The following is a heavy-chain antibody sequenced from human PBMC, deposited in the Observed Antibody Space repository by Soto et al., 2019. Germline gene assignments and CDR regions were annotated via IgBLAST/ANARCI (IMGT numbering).Heavy chain of an antibody. Sequence: LRLSCAASGFTVKNYQMNWVRQAPGKGLEWVSVIYSGGVTYYPDSVKGRFTIIRDTSRNSVYLQMNSLRADDTAIYYCARDSSTTGYYGLDVWGQGTTVTVSS. J-gene: IGHJ6*02. V-gene: IGHV3-53*01. CDR3: ARDSSTTGYYGLDV. CDR2: IYSGGVT. CDR1: GFTVKNYQ.